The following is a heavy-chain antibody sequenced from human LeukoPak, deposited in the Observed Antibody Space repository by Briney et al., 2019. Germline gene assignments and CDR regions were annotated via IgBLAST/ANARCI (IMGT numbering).Heavy chain of an antibody. V-gene: IGHV1-2*02. D-gene: IGHD1-1*01. CDR2: INPNSGNT. CDR3: AREMRPATTTLVAY. J-gene: IGHJ4*02. CDR1: VYIFTGYW. Sequence: ASVPVSCKTSVYIFTGYWIHWVRQAPGQGLEWMGFINPNSGNTNYAQKFQGRVTMTRDMSISTAYLELSSLTSDDTAVYYCAREMRPATTTLVAYWGQGTLVTVSS.